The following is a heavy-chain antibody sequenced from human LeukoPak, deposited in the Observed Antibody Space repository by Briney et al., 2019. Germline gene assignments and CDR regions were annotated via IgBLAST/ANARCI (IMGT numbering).Heavy chain of an antibody. CDR2: IYYSGST. CDR1: GGSLSSSSYY. D-gene: IGHD5-24*01. CDR3: ARDGYNYYYYYGMDV. J-gene: IGHJ6*02. Sequence: SETLSLTCTVSGGSLSSSSYYWGWIRQPPGKGLEWIGSIYYSGSTYYNPSLKSRVTISVDTSKNQFSLKLSSVTAADTAVYYCARDGYNYYYYYGMDVWGQGTTVTVSS. V-gene: IGHV4-39*07.